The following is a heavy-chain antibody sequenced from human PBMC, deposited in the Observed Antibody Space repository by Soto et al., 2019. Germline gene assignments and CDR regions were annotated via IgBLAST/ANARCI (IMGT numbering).Heavy chain of an antibody. J-gene: IGHJ6*02. V-gene: IGHV4-61*05. D-gene: IGHD6-13*01. CDR2: IYYSGST. CDR1: GGSISSINDY. CDR3: ARYIIAAAGTPNLDYYYYGMDV. Sequence: SETLSLTCTVSGGSISSINDYWGWILQPPGKGLEWIGYIYYSGSTNYNPSLKSRVTISVDTSKNQFSLKLSSVTAADTAVYYCARYIIAAAGTPNLDYYYYGMDVWGQGTTVTVSS.